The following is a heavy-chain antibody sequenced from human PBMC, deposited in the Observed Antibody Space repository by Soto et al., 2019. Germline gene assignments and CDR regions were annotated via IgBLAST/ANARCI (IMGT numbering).Heavy chain of an antibody. CDR1: GYTFTSYG. CDR3: ARDHNGYYDFWSGVKYYFDY. Sequence: GASVKVSCKASGYTFTSYGISWVRQAPGQGLEWMGWISAYNGNTNYAQKLQGRVTMTTDTSTSTAYMEPRSLRSDDTPVYYCARDHNGYYDFWSGVKYYFDYWGQGTLVTVSS. V-gene: IGHV1-18*01. D-gene: IGHD3-3*01. J-gene: IGHJ4*02. CDR2: ISAYNGNT.